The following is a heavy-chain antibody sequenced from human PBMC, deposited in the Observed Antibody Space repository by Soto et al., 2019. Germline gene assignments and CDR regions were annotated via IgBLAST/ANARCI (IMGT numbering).Heavy chain of an antibody. CDR3: ARARVTWPGGAFDI. D-gene: IGHD2-8*02. CDR1: GGSFSGYY. J-gene: IGHJ3*02. V-gene: IGHV4-34*01. Sequence: SETLSLTCAVYGGSFSGYYWSWIRQPPGKGLEWIGEINHSGSTNYNPSLKSRVTISVDTSKNQFSLKLSSVTAADTAVYYCARARVTWPGGAFDIWGQGTMVTVSS. CDR2: INHSGST.